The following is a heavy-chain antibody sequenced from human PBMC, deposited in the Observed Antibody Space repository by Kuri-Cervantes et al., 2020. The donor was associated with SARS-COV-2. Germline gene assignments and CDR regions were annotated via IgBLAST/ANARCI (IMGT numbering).Heavy chain of an antibody. V-gene: IGHV4-39*01. CDR1: GGSISSSSYY. Sequence: ESLKISCTVSGGSISSSSYYWGWIRQPPGKGLEWIGSIYYSGSTYYNPSLKSRVTISVDTSKNQFSLKLSSVTAADTAVYYCARHEGSGSFNFDYWGQGTLVTVYS. D-gene: IGHD1-26*01. CDR2: IYYSGST. J-gene: IGHJ4*02. CDR3: ARHEGSGSFNFDY.